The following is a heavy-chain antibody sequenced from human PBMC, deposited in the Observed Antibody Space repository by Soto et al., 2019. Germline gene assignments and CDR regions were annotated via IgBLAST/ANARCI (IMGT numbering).Heavy chain of an antibody. CDR3: ARASGSYLWFDP. Sequence: ASVNVSCKASGGTFSSYTISWVRQAPGQGLEWMGRIIPILGIANYAQKFQGRVTITADKSTSTAYMELSSLRSEDTAVYYCARASGSYLWFDPGGHGTLVTVSS. J-gene: IGHJ5*02. V-gene: IGHV1-69*02. CDR1: GGTFSSYT. D-gene: IGHD1-26*01. CDR2: IIPILGIA.